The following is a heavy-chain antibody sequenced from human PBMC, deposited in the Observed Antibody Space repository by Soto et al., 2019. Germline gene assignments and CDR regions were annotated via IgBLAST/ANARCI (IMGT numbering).Heavy chain of an antibody. J-gene: IGHJ4*02. CDR1: GFTFSTYW. D-gene: IGHD1-26*01. CDR2: IKEDGSEE. V-gene: IGHV3-7*03. CDR3: ARDKVVGPTTLDY. Sequence: GGSLRLSCVVSGFTFSTYWMSCVRQAPGKGLDWVANIKEDGSEEYYLDSVKGRFTIYRDNAKNSLYLQMNSLRAEDTAVYYCARDKVVGPTTLDYGGQGTLVTVSS.